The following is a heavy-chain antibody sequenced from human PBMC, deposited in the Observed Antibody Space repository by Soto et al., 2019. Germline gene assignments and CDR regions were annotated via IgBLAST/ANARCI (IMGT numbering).Heavy chain of an antibody. J-gene: IGHJ6*02. CDR2: IWYDGSNK. CDR3: GITASYYYGMDV. D-gene: IGHD6-25*01. Sequence: PGGSLRLSCAASGFTFGTFAMSWVRQAPGKGLEWVAIIWYDGSNKYYADSVKGRFTISRDNSKNTLYLQMNSLRAEDTAVYYCGITASYYYGMDVWGQGTTVTVSS. V-gene: IGHV3-33*08. CDR1: GFTFGTFA.